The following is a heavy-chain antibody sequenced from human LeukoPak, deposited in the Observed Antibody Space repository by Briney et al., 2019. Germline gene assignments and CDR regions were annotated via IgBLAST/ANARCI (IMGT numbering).Heavy chain of an antibody. CDR2: LSGSGDST. Sequence: QPGGSLRLSCAASGFIFNSYGMSWVRQAPGEGLEWVSALSGSGDSTYYADSVKGRFTISRDNSKNTLYLQMNSLRAEDTAIYYCAKDRSWGLDYWGQGTLVTVSS. CDR3: AKDRSWGLDY. D-gene: IGHD7-27*01. CDR1: GFIFNSYG. V-gene: IGHV3-23*01. J-gene: IGHJ4*02.